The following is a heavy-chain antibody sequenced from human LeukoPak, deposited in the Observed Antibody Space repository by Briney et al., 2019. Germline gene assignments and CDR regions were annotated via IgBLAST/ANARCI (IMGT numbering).Heavy chain of an antibody. CDR3: AANTVTTSY. D-gene: IGHD4-17*01. J-gene: IGHJ4*02. CDR2: IIPIFGTA. V-gene: IGHV1-69*13. Sequence: SVKVSCKASGYTFTSYDINWVRQAPGQGLEWMGGIIPIFGTANYAQKFQGRVTITADESTSTAYMELSSLRSEDTAVYYCAANTVTTSYWGQGTLVTVSS. CDR1: GYTFTSYD.